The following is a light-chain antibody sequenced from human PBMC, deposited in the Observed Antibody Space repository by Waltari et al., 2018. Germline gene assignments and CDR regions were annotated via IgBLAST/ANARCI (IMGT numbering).Light chain of an antibody. CDR2: DVS. CDR3: SSQSSNNVVL. CDR1: SSDVGSYNS. Sequence: QSALTQPASVSGSPGQSITISCTGISSDVGSYNSVSWYQDHPGKGPNGIIYDVSDRPSGVSALFSGSKSGTTASLTISGLQAEDEADYYCSSQSSNNVVLFGGGTKVTVL. V-gene: IGLV2-14*03. J-gene: IGLJ3*02.